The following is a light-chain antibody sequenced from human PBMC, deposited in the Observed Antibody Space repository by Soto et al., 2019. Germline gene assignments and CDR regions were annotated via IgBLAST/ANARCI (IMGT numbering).Light chain of an antibody. CDR1: QSVSSN. V-gene: IGKV3-15*01. J-gene: IGKJ1*01. Sequence: EIVMTQSPATLSVSPGEWATLSCWASQSVSSNLAWYQQKPGQAPRLLIYGASTRATGVPARFSGSGSGTEFTLTISSLRSEDFGVYYCQQCHKGPPSTFCQGTKVDIK. CDR3: QQCHKGPPST. CDR2: GAS.